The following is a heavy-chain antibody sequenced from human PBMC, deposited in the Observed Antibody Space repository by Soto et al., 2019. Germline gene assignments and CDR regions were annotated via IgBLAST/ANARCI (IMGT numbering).Heavy chain of an antibody. Sequence: AGGSLRLSCAASGFTFSSYAMSWVRQAPGKGLEWVSAISGSGGSTYYADSVKGRFTISRDNSKNTLYLQMNSLRAEDTAVYYRAKGLIHWGLEWLSPIWGQGTLVTVSS. CDR1: GFTFSSYA. CDR3: AKGLIHWGLEWLSPI. D-gene: IGHD3-3*01. V-gene: IGHV3-23*01. J-gene: IGHJ4*02. CDR2: ISGSGGST.